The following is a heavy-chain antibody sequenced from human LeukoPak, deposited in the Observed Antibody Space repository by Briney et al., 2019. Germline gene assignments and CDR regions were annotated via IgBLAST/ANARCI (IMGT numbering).Heavy chain of an antibody. J-gene: IGHJ4*02. CDR2: IASDGSST. D-gene: IGHD4-23*01. CDR1: GFTFSSYW. V-gene: IGHV3-74*01. Sequence: GSLRLSCAASGFTFSSYWMNWVRQDPGKGLVWVSRIASDGSSTTYADSVKGRFSISRDNAKNTLYLQMNSLRVEDTAVYYCARGRPHGNDYWGQGTLVTVSS. CDR3: ARGRPHGNDY.